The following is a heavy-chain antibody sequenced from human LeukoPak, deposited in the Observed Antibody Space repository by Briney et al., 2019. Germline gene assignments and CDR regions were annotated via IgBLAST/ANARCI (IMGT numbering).Heavy chain of an antibody. CDR2: ISAYNGNT. V-gene: IGHV1-18*01. CDR1: GYTFTSYG. D-gene: IGHD1-26*01. J-gene: IGHJ4*02. CDR3: ARDQGGELLIDY. Sequence: ASVKVSCKASGYTFTSYGISWVRQAPGQGLEWMGWISAYNGNTNYAQKLQGRVTMTTDTSTSTAYTELRSLRSDDTAVYYCARDQGGELLIDYWGQGTLVTVSS.